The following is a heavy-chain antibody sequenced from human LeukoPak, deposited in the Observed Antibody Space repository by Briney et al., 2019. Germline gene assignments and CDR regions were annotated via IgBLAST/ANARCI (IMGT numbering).Heavy chain of an antibody. Sequence: ASVKVSCKASGYTFTSYYMHWVRQAPGQGLEWMGIINPSGGSTGYAQKFQGRVTMTRDMSTSTVYMELSSLRSEDTAVYYCARDHTQETYYDFWSGYSHFDYWGQGTLVTVSS. CDR3: ARDHTQETYYDFWSGYSHFDY. CDR1: GYTFTSYY. CDR2: INPSGGST. J-gene: IGHJ4*02. D-gene: IGHD3-3*01. V-gene: IGHV1-46*01.